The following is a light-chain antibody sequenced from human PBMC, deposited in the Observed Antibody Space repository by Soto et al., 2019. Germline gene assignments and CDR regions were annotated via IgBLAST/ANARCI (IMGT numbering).Light chain of an antibody. V-gene: IGKV3-20*01. CDR3: QQYGSSPLT. CDR1: QSVSSSF. J-gene: IGKJ4*01. Sequence: EIGLTHSPGTLSLSPGERATLSCRASQSVSSSFLAWYQQKPGQAPRLLIYGASSRATGIPDRFSGSGSGTDFTLTISRLEPEDVAVYDCQQYGSSPLTFGGGTKVEIK. CDR2: GAS.